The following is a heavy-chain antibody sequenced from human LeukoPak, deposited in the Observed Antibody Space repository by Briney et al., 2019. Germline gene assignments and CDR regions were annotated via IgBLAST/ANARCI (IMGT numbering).Heavy chain of an antibody. Sequence: GGSLRLSCAASEFSVGSNYMTWVRQAPGKGLEWVSLIYSGGSTYYADSVKGRFTISRDNSKNTLYLQMNSLRAEDTAVYYCAKDFYSSRYYYYMDVWGKGTTVTISS. CDR1: EFSVGSNY. V-gene: IGHV3-66*01. CDR3: AKDFYSSRYYYYMDV. J-gene: IGHJ6*03. D-gene: IGHD2-2*01. CDR2: IYSGGST.